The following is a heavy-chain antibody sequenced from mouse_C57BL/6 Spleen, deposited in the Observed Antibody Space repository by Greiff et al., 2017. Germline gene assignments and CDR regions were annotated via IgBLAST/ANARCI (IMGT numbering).Heavy chain of an antibody. CDR1: GFTFSSYA. J-gene: IGHJ3*01. CDR2: ISDGGSYT. CDR3: ARGNGAY. Sequence: EVMLVESGGGLVKPGGSLKLSCAASGFTFSSYAMSWVRQTPEKRLEWVATISDGGSYTYYPDNVKGRFTISRDNAKNNLYLQMSHLKSEDTAMYYCARGNGAYWGQGTLVTVSA. V-gene: IGHV5-4*03.